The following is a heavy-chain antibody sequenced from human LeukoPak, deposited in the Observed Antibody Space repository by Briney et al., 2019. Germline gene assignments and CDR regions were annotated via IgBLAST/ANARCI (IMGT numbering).Heavy chain of an antibody. CDR1: GFTFSSYG. D-gene: IGHD3-22*01. CDR3: AKDLAYDSSGYPHAFDI. CDR2: ISYDGSNK. J-gene: IGHJ3*02. V-gene: IGHV3-30*18. Sequence: GGSLRLSCAASGFTFSSYGMHWVRQAPGKGLEWVAVISYDGSNKYYADSVKGRFTISRDNSKNTLYLQMNSLRAEDTAVYYCAKDLAYDSSGYPHAFDIWGQGTMVTVSS.